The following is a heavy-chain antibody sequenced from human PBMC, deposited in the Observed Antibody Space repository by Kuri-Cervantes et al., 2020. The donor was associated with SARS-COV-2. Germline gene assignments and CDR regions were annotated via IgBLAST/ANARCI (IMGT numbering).Heavy chain of an antibody. J-gene: IGHJ4*02. CDR1: GFTFSGYA. D-gene: IGHD6-19*01. CDR3: AKVGTSIAVSGRFDY. Sequence: GSLRLSCAASGFTFSGYAMSWVRQAPGKGLEWVSVISASGASTYYADSVKGRFTISRDNSKNTLYLQMNSLRAEDTAVYYCAKVGTSIAVSGRFDYWGQGTLITVSS. V-gene: IGHV3-23*01. CDR2: ISASGAST.